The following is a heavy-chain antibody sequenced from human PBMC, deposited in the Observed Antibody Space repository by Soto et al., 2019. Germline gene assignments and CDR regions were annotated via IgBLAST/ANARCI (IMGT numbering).Heavy chain of an antibody. CDR2: IIPIFGTT. CDR3: ATGGFGGLIQTSCYLLAMEV. CDR1: GGTFSKYA. D-gene: IGHD3-10*01. V-gene: IGHV1-69*01. J-gene: IGHJ6*02. Sequence: QVQLVPSGAEVKKPGSSVKVSCKASGGTFSKYAISWVRQAPGQGLEWMGGIIPIFGTTNYAQKFLGSFKINAHESTSTAKMEMNSLKSEDTAVYYGATGGFGGLIQTSCYLLAMEVLGQGTTVTVSS.